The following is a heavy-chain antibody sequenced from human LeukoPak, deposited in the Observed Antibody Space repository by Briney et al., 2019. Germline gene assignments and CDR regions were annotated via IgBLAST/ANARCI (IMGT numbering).Heavy chain of an antibody. V-gene: IGHV3-30*02. D-gene: IGHD5-12*01. CDR1: GFTFSSYW. J-gene: IGHJ4*02. CDR2: IRYDGTNK. CDR3: AKEGVRGYDLRYYFDY. Sequence: GGSLRLSCAASGFTFSSYWMSWVRQAPGKGLEWVAFIRYDGTNKYYADSVKGRFTISRDNSKNTLYLQMNSLRGEDTAVYYCAKEGVRGYDLRYYFDYWGQGTLVTVSS.